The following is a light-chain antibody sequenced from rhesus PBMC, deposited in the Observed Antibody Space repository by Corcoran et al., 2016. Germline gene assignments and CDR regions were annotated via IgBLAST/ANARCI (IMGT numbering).Light chain of an antibody. J-gene: IGKJ1*01. CDR1: QSVSSS. CDR3: QQYSNWPQT. CDR2: DAS. V-gene: IGKV3-35*01. Sequence: EIVLTQSPATLSLSPGERATLSCRASQSVSSSLAWYQQKTGQAPRLLIYDASSRATGIPDRFSGSGSGTDVTLTISSLEPEDVGVYYWQQYSNWPQTFGQGTKVEIK.